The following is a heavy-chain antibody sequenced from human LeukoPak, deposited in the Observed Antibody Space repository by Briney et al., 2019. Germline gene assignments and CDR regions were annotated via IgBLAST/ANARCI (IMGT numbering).Heavy chain of an antibody. CDR1: GGSISSSSYY. Sequence: SETLSLTCNVSGGSISSSSYYWGWIRQSPGKGLEWLGNIFYSGVAYYNPSLESRVTLSVDTSKNQFSLKLSSVTAADTAMYYCTRSLYYYDGSTYYYYKEYFQHWGQGTLVTVSS. J-gene: IGHJ1*01. CDR3: TRSLYYYDGSTYYYYKEYFQH. D-gene: IGHD3-22*01. CDR2: IFYSGVA. V-gene: IGHV4-39*07.